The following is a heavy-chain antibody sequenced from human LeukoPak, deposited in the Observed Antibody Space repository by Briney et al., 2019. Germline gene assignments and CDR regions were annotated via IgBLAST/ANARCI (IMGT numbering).Heavy chain of an antibody. CDR3: ARGSLSHDMVATIDFDY. Sequence: SETLSLTCTVSGGSISSGSYYWSWIRQPAGKGLEWIGRIYTSGSTNYNPSLKSRVTISVDTSKNQFSLKLSSVTAADTAVYYCARGSLSHDMVATIDFDYWGQGTLVTVSS. CDR2: IYTSGST. D-gene: IGHD5-12*01. V-gene: IGHV4-61*02. J-gene: IGHJ4*02. CDR1: GGSISSGSYY.